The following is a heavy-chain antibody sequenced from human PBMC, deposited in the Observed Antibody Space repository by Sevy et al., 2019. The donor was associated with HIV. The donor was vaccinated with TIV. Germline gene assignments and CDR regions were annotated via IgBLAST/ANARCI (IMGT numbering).Heavy chain of an antibody. CDR3: ARELGYCSSTSCYRWTAYYYGMDV. CDR2: ISSSGSTI. J-gene: IGHJ6*02. Sequence: GGSLRLSCAASGFTFSDYYMSWIRQAPGKGLEWVSYISSSGSTIYYADSVKGRFTISRDNAKNSLYLQMNSLRAEDTAVYYCARELGYCSSTSCYRWTAYYYGMDVWGQRTTVTVSS. V-gene: IGHV3-11*01. CDR1: GFTFSDYY. D-gene: IGHD2-2*02.